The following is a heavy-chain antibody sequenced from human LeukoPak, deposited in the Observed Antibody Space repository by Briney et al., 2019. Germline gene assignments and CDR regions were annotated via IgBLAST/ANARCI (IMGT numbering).Heavy chain of an antibody. D-gene: IGHD3-10*01. CDR2: IYYSGST. CDR3: ARGCFIMKARSLNWFDL. J-gene: IGHJ5*02. CDR1: GGSISSSSYY. V-gene: IGHV4-39*01. Sequence: SETLSLTCTVSGGSISSSSYYWGWIRQPPGKGLEWIGSIYYSGSTYYNPSLKSRVTISVDTSKNQFSLKLSSVTAADTAVYYCARGCFIMKARSLNWFDLWGQGTLVTVSS.